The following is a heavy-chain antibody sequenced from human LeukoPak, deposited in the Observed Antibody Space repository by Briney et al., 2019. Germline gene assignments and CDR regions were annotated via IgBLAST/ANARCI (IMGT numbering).Heavy chain of an antibody. V-gene: IGHV4-4*07. Sequence: SETLSLTCTVSGGSISSYYWSWIRQPAGKGLEWIGRIYTSGSTNYNPSLKSRVTISVDTSKNQFSLKLSSVTAADTAVYYCARSVRGAMSGYYYYMDVWGKGTTVTISS. D-gene: IGHD3-10*01. CDR1: GGSISSYY. CDR2: IYTSGST. J-gene: IGHJ6*03. CDR3: ARSVRGAMSGYYYYMDV.